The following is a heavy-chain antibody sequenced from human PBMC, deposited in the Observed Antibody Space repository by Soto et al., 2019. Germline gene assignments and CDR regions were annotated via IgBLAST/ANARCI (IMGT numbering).Heavy chain of an antibody. CDR3: AKYIVVVPAATSWFDP. Sequence: GGSLRLSCAASGFTFSSYAMSWVRQAPGKGLEWVSAISGSGGSTYYADSVKGRFTISRDNSKKTLYLQMNSLRAEDTAVYYCAKYIVVVPAATSWFDPWGQGTLVTVSS. D-gene: IGHD2-2*01. CDR1: GFTFSSYA. CDR2: ISGSGGST. V-gene: IGHV3-23*01. J-gene: IGHJ5*02.